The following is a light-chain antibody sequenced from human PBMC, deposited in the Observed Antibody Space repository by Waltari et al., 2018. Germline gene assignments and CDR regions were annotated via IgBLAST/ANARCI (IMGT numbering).Light chain of an antibody. Sequence: QSALTQPASVSGSPGQSITISCTGTGSDVGGYDYVAWSQQHPGKAPKLVIYEVSNRPSGVSCRFSASKYGNTASLTISGLQAEDEADYYCSSYTPITISNWVFGGGTKLTVL. J-gene: IGLJ3*02. V-gene: IGLV2-14*01. CDR3: SSYTPITISNWV. CDR1: GSDVGGYDY. CDR2: EVS.